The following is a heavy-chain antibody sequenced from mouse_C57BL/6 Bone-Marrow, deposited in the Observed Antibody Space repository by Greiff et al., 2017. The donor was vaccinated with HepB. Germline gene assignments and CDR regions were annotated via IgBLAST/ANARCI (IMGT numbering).Heavy chain of an antibody. CDR3: TREAGTFDY. CDR2: ISSGGDYI. CDR1: GFTFSSYA. V-gene: IGHV5-9-1*02. Sequence: EVKLVESGEGLVKPGGSLKLSCAASGFTFSSYAMSWVRQTPEKRLEWVAYISSGGDYIYYADPVKGRFTISRDNARNTLYLQMSSLKSEDTAMYYCTREAGTFDYWGQGTTLTVSS. D-gene: IGHD4-1*01. J-gene: IGHJ2*01.